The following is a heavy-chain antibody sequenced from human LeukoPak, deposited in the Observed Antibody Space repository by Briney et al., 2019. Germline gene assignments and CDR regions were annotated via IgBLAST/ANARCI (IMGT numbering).Heavy chain of an antibody. CDR3: VRGRLFRGGFDS. D-gene: IGHD2-15*01. CDR2: ILDNGDT. J-gene: IGHJ4*02. V-gene: IGHV3-53*01. Sequence: GGSLRLSCAASGFTVSNNYMSWVRQVPGKGPEWVSGILDNGDTNYTDSVKGRFTISRDNSKNTMYLQMSSLRADDTAVYYCVRGRLFRGGFDSWGQGTLVTVS. CDR1: GFTVSNNY.